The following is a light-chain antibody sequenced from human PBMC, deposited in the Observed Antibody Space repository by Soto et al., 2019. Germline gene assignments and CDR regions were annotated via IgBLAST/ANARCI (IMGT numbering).Light chain of an antibody. J-gene: IGKJ2*01. V-gene: IGKV1-5*03. CDR1: QGISIW. Sequence: DIQMTQSPSTLSASVGDTVTITCRASQGISIWLAWYQQRPGKAPNLLIYKASSLQSGVSSRFSGSGSGPEFTLTISSLQPDDFATYYCQQYDSYPYTFGQGTKLEIK. CDR3: QQYDSYPYT. CDR2: KAS.